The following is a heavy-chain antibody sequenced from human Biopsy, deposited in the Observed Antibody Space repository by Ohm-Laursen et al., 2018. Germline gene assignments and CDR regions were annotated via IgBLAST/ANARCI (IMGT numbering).Heavy chain of an antibody. CDR2: IYYGGTT. V-gene: IGHV4-39*01. J-gene: IGHJ6*02. Sequence: PSDTLSLTCTVSGGPFGINSHYWIWIRQPPGKGLEWIASIYYGGTTHYNVSLQGRVTISVDQPKNQFSLRLTSVTAADTAVYYCSKRDLSGTSPVWGQGTTVTVSS. D-gene: IGHD1-26*01. CDR1: GGPFGINSHY. CDR3: SKRDLSGTSPV.